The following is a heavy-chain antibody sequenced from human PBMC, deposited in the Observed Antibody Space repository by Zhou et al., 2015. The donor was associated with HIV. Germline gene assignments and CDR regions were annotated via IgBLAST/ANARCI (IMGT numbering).Heavy chain of an antibody. J-gene: IGHJ6*02. CDR1: GGTFSSYA. CDR3: ARVRRGAVAYYYYGMDV. D-gene: IGHD6-19*01. Sequence: QVQLVQSGAEVKKPGSSVKVSCKASGGTFSSYAISWVRQAPGQGLEWMGGIIPIFGTANYAQKFQGRVTITADESTSTAYMELSSLRSEDTAVYYCARVRRGAVAYYYYGMDVWGQGTTVTVSS. CDR2: IIPIFGTA. V-gene: IGHV1-69*01.